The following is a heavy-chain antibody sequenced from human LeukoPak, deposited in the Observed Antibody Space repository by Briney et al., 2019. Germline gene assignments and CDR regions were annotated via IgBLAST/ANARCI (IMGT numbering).Heavy chain of an antibody. CDR3: AREKGYSGSYYGSYYFDY. Sequence: GRSLRLSCAASGFTFSSNEMNCVRHAPGEGREWGTYISSSGRTIYSADSVKARFTNSRPKAKNSLYLQMNSLRVEATAVYYCAREKGYSGSYYGSYYFDYWGQGTLVTVSS. D-gene: IGHD1-26*01. CDR1: GFTFSSNE. CDR2: ISSSGRTI. V-gene: IGHV3-48*03. J-gene: IGHJ4*02.